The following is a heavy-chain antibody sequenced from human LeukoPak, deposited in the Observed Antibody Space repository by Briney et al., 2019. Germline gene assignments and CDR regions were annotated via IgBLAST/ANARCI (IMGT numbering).Heavy chain of an antibody. CDR3: ASHSMALFQIDF. CDR1: GGSVRRGNYY. D-gene: IGHD2/OR15-2a*01. CDR2: IYTSGTT. V-gene: IGHV4-61*02. Sequence: PSETLSLTCTVSGGSVRRGNYYWTWIRQPAGSGLEWIGRIYTSGTTDYNPSLRTRVTISVDASRNQFSLNLSSVTAADTAAYCCASHSMALFQIDFWGQGTLVTVSS. J-gene: IGHJ4*02.